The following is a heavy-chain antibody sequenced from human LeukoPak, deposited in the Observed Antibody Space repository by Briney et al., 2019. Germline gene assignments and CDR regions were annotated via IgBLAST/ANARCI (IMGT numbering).Heavy chain of an antibody. V-gene: IGHV3-30*04. J-gene: IGHJ6*04. CDR3: ARYTATVV. Sequence: HPGGSLRLSCAASGFTFSSYAMHWVRQAPGKGLEWVAVISYDGSNKYYADSVKGRFTISRDNAKNSLYLQMNSLRAEDTAVYYCARYTATVVWGKGTTVTVSS. CDR1: GFTFSSYA. CDR2: ISYDGSNK. D-gene: IGHD5-18*01.